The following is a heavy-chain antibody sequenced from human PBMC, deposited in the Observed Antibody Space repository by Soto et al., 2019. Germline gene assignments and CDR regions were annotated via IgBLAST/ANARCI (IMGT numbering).Heavy chain of an antibody. CDR3: ARLECGGDCYPPYYYYGMDV. D-gene: IGHD2-21*02. CDR2: ISAYNGNT. J-gene: IGHJ6*02. V-gene: IGHV1-18*04. CDR1: GYTFTSYG. Sequence: ASVKVSCKASGYTFTSYGISWVRQAPGQGLEWMGWISAYNGNTNYAQKLQGRVTMTTDTSTSTAYMELRSLRSDDTAVYYCARLECGGDCYPPYYYYGMDVWGQVTTVTVSS.